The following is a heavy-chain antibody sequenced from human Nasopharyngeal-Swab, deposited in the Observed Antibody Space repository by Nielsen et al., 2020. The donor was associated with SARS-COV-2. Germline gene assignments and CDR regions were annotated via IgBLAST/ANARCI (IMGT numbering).Heavy chain of an antibody. V-gene: IGHV1-69*13. CDR2: IIPIFGTA. CDR1: GGAFSSYA. J-gene: IGHJ4*02. D-gene: IGHD3-22*01. Sequence: SVKVSCKASGGAFSSYAISWVRQAPGQGLEWMGGIIPIFGTANYAQKFQGRVTITADESTSTAYMELSSLRSEDTAVCYCARDQNTYYDSSGYYNFDYWGQGTLVTVFS. CDR3: ARDQNTYYDSSGYYNFDY.